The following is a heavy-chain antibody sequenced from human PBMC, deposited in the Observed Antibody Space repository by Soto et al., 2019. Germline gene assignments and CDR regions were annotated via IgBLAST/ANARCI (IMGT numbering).Heavy chain of an antibody. CDR3: ARDRDGTIFGVVNDYYYGMDV. CDR2: IWYDGSNK. Sequence: PGGSLRLSCAASGFTFSSYGMHWVRQAPGKGLEWVAVIWYDGSNKYYADSVKGRFTISRDNSKNTLYLQMNSLRAEDTAVYYCARDRDGTIFGVVNDYYYGMDVWGQVTTVSV. CDR1: GFTFSSYG. D-gene: IGHD3-3*01. V-gene: IGHV3-33*01. J-gene: IGHJ6*02.